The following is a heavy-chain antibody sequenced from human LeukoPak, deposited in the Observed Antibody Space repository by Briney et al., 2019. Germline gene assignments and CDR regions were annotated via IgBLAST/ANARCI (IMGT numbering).Heavy chain of an antibody. J-gene: IGHJ4*02. V-gene: IGHV4-39*01. CDR1: GGSIRSSDYY. D-gene: IGHD5-18*01. Sequence: PSETLSLTCTVSGGSIRSSDYYWAWIRQPPGRGLEWIGTIHYSGSTFYKPPLKSRLTVSADTSRNQFYMKLSSVTAADTAVYYCARGDRGYSPDYWGQGTLVTVSS. CDR2: IHYSGST. CDR3: ARGDRGYSPDY.